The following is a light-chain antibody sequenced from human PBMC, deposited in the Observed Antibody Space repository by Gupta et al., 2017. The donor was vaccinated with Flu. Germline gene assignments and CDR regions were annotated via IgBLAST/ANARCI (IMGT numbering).Light chain of an antibody. J-gene: IGLJ3*02. V-gene: IGLV7-46*01. Sequence: QAVVTQESSLTVSPGGTVTLTCDSSTGAVTSGHYPFWFQQKPGQAPRTLIYDTNSKHSWTPARCSGSLRGGKAALTLSGAQPEDEAENYCLLFYGDARPVIGGGTELTVL. CDR1: TGAVTSGHY. CDR2: DTN. CDR3: LLFYGDARPV.